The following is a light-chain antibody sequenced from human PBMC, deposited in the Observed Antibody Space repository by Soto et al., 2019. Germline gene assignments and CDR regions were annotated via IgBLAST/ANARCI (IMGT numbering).Light chain of an antibody. Sequence: EIVMTQSPATLSVSPGERATLSCRASQSVSSTYLAWYQQKPGQAPRLLIYGASNRAAGIPDRFSGSGSGTEFTLTISSLQSEDFAVYYCQQYNNWPPGRTFGQGTKVDIK. CDR2: GAS. CDR3: QQYNNWPPGRT. V-gene: IGKV3D-15*01. J-gene: IGKJ1*01. CDR1: QSVSSTY.